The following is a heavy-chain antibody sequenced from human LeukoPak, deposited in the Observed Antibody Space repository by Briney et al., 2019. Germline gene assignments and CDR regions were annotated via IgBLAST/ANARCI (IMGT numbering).Heavy chain of an antibody. V-gene: IGHV3-33*01. Sequence: PGRSLRLSCAAAGFSVSNYDMQWVRQAPGKGRGWVAVIGCDGSNKYYADSGTGRFTNSKDNSKNTLYLQMNSFRVEDTAVYYCARGDPTVTTKQNLDYWGQGTLVTVSS. CDR3: ARGDPTVTTKQNLDY. D-gene: IGHD4-17*01. CDR1: GFSVSNYD. J-gene: IGHJ4*02. CDR2: IGCDGSNK.